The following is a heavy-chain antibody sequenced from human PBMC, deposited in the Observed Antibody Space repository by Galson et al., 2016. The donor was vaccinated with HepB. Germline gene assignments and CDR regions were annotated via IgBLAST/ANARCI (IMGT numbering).Heavy chain of an antibody. D-gene: IGHD6-19*01. Sequence: SVKVSCKASGYSFISYSMHWVRQAPGQRLEWMGWIDVGNGATKYSQKFQGRLTITRDTSASTAYMALNSLTSEETAVNYCARSSSGWYGENNWFDPWGQGTLVTVSS. V-gene: IGHV1-3*01. CDR3: ARSSSGWYGENNWFDP. CDR1: GYSFISYS. CDR2: IDVGNGAT. J-gene: IGHJ5*02.